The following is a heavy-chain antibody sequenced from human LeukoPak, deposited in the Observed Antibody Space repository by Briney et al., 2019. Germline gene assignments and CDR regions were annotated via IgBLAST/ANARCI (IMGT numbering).Heavy chain of an antibody. CDR1: EFVFSNHA. V-gene: IGHV3-21*01. D-gene: IGHD3-22*01. CDR3: ARVFWETVNTGYYSDF. CDR2: ITSDSSNI. Sequence: GGSLTLSCVASEFVFSNHAMIWVRQAPGKGLEWISSITSDSSNIFYADSVRGRFTISRDNANNALHLQMNSLRAEDTAVYYCARVFWETVNTGYYSDFWGPGTLVTVSS. J-gene: IGHJ4*02.